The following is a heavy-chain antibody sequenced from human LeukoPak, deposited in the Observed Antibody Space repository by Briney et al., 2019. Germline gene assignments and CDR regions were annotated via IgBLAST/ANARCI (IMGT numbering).Heavy chain of an antibody. D-gene: IGHD3-22*01. J-gene: IGHJ4*02. Sequence: PSETLSLTCAVYGGSFSGYYWSWIRQPPGKGLEWIGEINHSGSSNYNLSLKSRVTISVDTSKNQFSLKLSSVTAADTAVYYCASAYYDSSGYYVGDWGQGTLVTVSS. CDR1: GGSFSGYY. CDR2: INHSGSS. V-gene: IGHV4-34*01. CDR3: ASAYYDSSGYYVGD.